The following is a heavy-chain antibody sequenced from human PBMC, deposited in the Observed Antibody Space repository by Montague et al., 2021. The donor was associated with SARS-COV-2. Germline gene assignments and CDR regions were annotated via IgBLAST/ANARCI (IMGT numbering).Heavy chain of an antibody. D-gene: IGHD2-15*01. CDR3: ARVFAWWLQVEYYFDY. CDR1: GGSISSYN. CDR2: INYSGST. J-gene: IGHJ4*02. Sequence: SETLSLTCTVSGGSISSYNWSWIRQPPGKGLEWIGNINYSGSTNYNPSLTRRVTISVDTSKNQFSLKLSSVTAADTAVYYCARVFAWWLQVEYYFDYWGQGTLVTVSS. V-gene: IGHV4-59*12.